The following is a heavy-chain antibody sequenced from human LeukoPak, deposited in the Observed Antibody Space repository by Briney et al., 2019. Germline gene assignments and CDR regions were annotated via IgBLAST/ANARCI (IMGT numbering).Heavy chain of an antibody. Sequence: GGSLRLSCAASGFTFSSYGMHWVRQAPGKGLEWVAFIRYDGSNKYYADSVKGRFTISRDNAKNSLYLQMNSLRVEDTAIYYCARYDASADDYWGQGTLVTVSS. J-gene: IGHJ4*02. CDR3: ARYDASADDY. D-gene: IGHD2-15*01. CDR2: IRYDGSNK. CDR1: GFTFSSYG. V-gene: IGHV3-30*02.